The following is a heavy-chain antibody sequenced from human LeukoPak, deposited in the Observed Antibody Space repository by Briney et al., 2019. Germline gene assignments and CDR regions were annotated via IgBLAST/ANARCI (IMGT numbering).Heavy chain of an antibody. V-gene: IGHV3-66*02. J-gene: IGHJ4*02. D-gene: IGHD1-26*01. CDR1: GFTVSSVY. Sequence: GGSLRLSCAASGFTVSSVYMTWVRQAPGKGLEWVSVIYSGGNTYYTDSVKGRFTISGDNSKNTLYLQMNGLRVDDTAVYYCASNGGNSGSFLQLDYWGQGTLLTVSS. CDR2: IYSGGNT. CDR3: ASNGGNSGSFLQLDY.